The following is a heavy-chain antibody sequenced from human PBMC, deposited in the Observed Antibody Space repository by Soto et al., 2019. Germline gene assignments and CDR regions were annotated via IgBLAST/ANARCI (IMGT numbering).Heavy chain of an antibody. J-gene: IGHJ6*02. CDR3: ARDRRPLSSGVNYYLFGVDV. D-gene: IGHD6-25*01. Sequence: SLRLSCAASGCIFSSFGVHWVRQSPGKGLEWVGVTSFDGGENFYAESVRGRFNISRDNSKNTVYLHMNSLRPEDTAMYYCARDRRPLSSGVNYYLFGVDVRGQGNPV. CDR1: GCIFSSFG. V-gene: IGHV3-30*03. CDR2: TSFDGGEN.